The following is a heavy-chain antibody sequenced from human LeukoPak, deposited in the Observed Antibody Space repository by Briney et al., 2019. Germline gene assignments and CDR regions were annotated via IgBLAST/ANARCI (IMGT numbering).Heavy chain of an antibody. CDR2: LNLDGSDK. D-gene: IGHD1-1*01. Sequence: GGSLRLSCVVSGFTFSESWMSWVRQAPGKGLGWVASLNLDGSDKYYVDSVKGRFTISRDNAKNSLYLQMNSLRAEDTAVYYCARDPVQDFDYWGQGTLVTVSS. CDR1: GFTFSESW. CDR3: ARDPVQDFDY. J-gene: IGHJ4*02. V-gene: IGHV3-7*01.